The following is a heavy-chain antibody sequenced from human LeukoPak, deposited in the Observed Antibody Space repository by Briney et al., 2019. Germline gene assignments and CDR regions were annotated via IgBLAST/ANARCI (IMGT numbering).Heavy chain of an antibody. D-gene: IGHD3-9*01. CDR1: GFTFDDYT. CDR3: AKGAGPAPTIDDFFQH. J-gene: IGHJ1*01. Sequence: AGGSLRLSCAASGFTFDDYTMHWVRRAPGKGLEWVSLISWDGGSTYYADSMKGRFTISRDNSKNSLYLQMNSLRTEDTALYYCAKGAGPAPTIDDFFQHWGQGTLVTVSS. V-gene: IGHV3-43*01. CDR2: ISWDGGST.